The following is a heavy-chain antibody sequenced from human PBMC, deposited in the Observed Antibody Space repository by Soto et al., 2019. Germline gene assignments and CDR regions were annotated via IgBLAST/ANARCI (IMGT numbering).Heavy chain of an antibody. V-gene: IGHV6-1*01. D-gene: IGHD1-1*01. CDR1: GDSVSSNSAA. Sequence: SQTLSLTCAISGDSVSSNSAAWNWIRQSPSRGLEWLGRTYYRSKWYNDYAVSVKSRITINPDTSKNQFTLQLNSVTPEDTAVYYCATAETAGQRSPPSDAFDIRGQGTMVTVSS. CDR3: ATAETAGQRSPPSDAFDI. J-gene: IGHJ3*02. CDR2: TYYRSKWYN.